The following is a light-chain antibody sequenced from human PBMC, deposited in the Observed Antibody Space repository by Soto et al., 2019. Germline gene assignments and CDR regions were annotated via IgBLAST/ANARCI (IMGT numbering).Light chain of an antibody. V-gene: IGKV1-27*01. J-gene: IGKJ3*01. CDR1: QGLDTY. CDR2: AAS. Sequence: DIQMTQSPSSLSASVGDRVTITCRASQGLDTYLAWYQQKPGQVPKLLIYAASTLQSGVPSRFSGSGSGTDFTLTISSLQSEDVATYFCQKYTSAPFTFGPGTKVDIK. CDR3: QKYTSAPFT.